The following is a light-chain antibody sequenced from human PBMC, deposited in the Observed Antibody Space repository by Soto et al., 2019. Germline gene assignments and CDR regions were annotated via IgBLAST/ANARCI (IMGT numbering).Light chain of an antibody. CDR2: AAS. CDR3: QQCGSSPWT. V-gene: IGKV1-39*01. Sequence: DIQMTQSPSSLSASVGDRVIITCRTSQSISNYLNWYQHKPGKAPKVLISAASNLQSGVPSRFSGSGSGTDFTLTISRLEPEDFAVYYCQQCGSSPWTFGQGTKVEIK. CDR1: QSISNY. J-gene: IGKJ1*01.